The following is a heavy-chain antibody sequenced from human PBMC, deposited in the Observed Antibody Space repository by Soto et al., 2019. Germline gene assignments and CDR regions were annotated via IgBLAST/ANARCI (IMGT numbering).Heavy chain of an antibody. CDR1: GGTFSSYS. V-gene: IGHV1-69*06. J-gene: IGHJ6*02. Sequence: SVKVSCKASGGTFSSYSMYWVRQAPGQGLEWMGGIIPLYGTANYAQKFQGRVTITADKSTSTAYMELSSLRSEDTAVFYFAAMTRSDRSGWDTFGSSYSYYYDGVDVWGQGTMVTVSS. CDR2: IIPLYGTA. CDR3: AAMTRSDRSGWDTFGSSYSYYYDGVDV. D-gene: IGHD3-16*02.